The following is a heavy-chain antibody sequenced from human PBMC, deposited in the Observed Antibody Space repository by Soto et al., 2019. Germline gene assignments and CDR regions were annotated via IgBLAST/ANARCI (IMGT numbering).Heavy chain of an antibody. D-gene: IGHD3-16*01. CDR2: VSGDGYTT. Sequence: EVQVLESGGGLVQPGGSLRLSCAASGFTFFNYGMTWVRQAPGKGLEWVSSVSGDGYTTYYADSVRGRFTISRDNSKGSLFVQMNSLRAEDTAVYYCAKEASVPSLGEFWYFDLWGRGPQVTVSS. J-gene: IGHJ2*01. CDR1: GFTFFNYG. V-gene: IGHV3-23*01. CDR3: AKEASVPSLGEFWYFDL.